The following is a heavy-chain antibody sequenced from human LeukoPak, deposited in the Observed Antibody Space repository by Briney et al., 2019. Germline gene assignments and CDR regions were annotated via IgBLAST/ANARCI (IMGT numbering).Heavy chain of an antibody. J-gene: IGHJ4*02. CDR1: GYTFTSYG. CDR3: ARDRRGYDSSGYYYYFDY. CDR2: ISAYNGNT. D-gene: IGHD3-22*01. V-gene: IGHV1-18*01. Sequence: ASVKVSCKASGYTFTSYGISWVRQAPGQGLEWMGWISAYNGNTNYAQKLQGRVTMTTDTSTSTAYMELRSLRSDDTAVYYCARDRRGYDSSGYYYYFDYWGQGTLVTVSS.